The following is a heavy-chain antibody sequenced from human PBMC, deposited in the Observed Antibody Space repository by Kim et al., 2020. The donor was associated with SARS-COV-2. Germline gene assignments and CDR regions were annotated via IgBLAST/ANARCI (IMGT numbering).Heavy chain of an antibody. D-gene: IGHD2-15*01. J-gene: IGHJ3*02. CDR3: ARRGIGYCSSASCFDAFD. CDR2: IYYSGST. CDR1: GGSISSYY. Sequence: SETLSLTCTVSGGSISSYYWSWIRQPPGKGLEWIGYIYYSGSTNYNPSLKSRVIIIVDKSKNQFSLKLSSVTAADTAVYYCARRGIGYCSSASCFDAFD. V-gene: IGHV4-59*08.